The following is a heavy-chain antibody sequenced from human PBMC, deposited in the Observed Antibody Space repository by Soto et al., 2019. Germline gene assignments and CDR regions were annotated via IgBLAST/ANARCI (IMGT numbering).Heavy chain of an antibody. D-gene: IGHD3-10*02. CDR1: GGSIISSNYY. CDR2: VHNGGST. CDR3: ARHVRGEVTMNWFDS. J-gene: IGHJ5*01. V-gene: IGHV4-39*01. Sequence: SETLSLTCTVSGGSIISSNYYWGWIRQPPGKGLEWIGSVHNGGSTYDNPSFRSRVTLFEDTSKNQFSLRVTSVTAADTAVYYCARHVRGEVTMNWFDSWGQGILVTVSS.